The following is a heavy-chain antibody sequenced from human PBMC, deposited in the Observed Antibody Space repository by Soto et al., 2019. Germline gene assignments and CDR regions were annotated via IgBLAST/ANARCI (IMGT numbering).Heavy chain of an antibody. J-gene: IGHJ6*02. CDR3: ARSYSSSWYYYGMDV. Sequence: PSETLSLTCTVSGGSISSSSYYWGWTRQPPGKGLEWIGIIYYSGSTYYNPSLKSRVTISVDTSKNQFSLKLSSVTAADTAVYYCARSYSSSWYYYGMDVWGQGTTVTVSS. V-gene: IGHV4-39*01. CDR1: GGSISSSSYY. D-gene: IGHD6-13*01. CDR2: IYYSGST.